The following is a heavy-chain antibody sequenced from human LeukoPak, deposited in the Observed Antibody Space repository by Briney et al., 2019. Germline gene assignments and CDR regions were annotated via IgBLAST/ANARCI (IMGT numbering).Heavy chain of an antibody. Sequence: SETLSLTCTVSGGSISSYYWSWIRQPPGKGLEWIGYIYYSGSTNYNPSLKSRVTISVDTSKNQFSLKLSSVTAADTAVYYCARNYYDSSGYYYDDAFDIWGQGTMVTVSS. CDR2: IYYSGST. V-gene: IGHV4-59*01. D-gene: IGHD3-22*01. CDR3: ARNYYDSSGYYYDDAFDI. J-gene: IGHJ3*02. CDR1: GGSISSYY.